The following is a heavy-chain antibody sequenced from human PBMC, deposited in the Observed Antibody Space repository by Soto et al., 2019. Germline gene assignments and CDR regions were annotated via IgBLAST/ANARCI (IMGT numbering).Heavy chain of an antibody. D-gene: IGHD2-8*01. Sequence: ASVKVSCKASGYSFTDYHIHWVRQAPGQGLEWLGRINPKSGGTSTAQKFQGWVTMTTDTSISTASMELTRLTSDDTAIYYCARGDSTDCSNGVCSFFYNHDMDVWGQVTTVTVSS. J-gene: IGHJ6*02. CDR3: ARGDSTDCSNGVCSFFYNHDMDV. V-gene: IGHV1-2*04. CDR2: INPKSGGT. CDR1: GYSFTDYH.